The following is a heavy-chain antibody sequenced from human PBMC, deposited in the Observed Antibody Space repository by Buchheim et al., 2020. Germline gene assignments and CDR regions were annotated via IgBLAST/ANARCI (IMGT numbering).Heavy chain of an antibody. V-gene: IGHV3-74*01. J-gene: IGHJ4*02. Sequence: VQLVESRGGLVQPGGSLRLSCAASGFTFSDLWMHWVRQTPGKGLMWVSRINSDGSSTIYGESVKGRFTVSRDNAKNTLYLQMNSLRAEDTGVYYCARDPLLNGGTLDYWGQGT. CDR1: GFTFSDLW. CDR3: ARDPLLNGGTLDY. D-gene: IGHD1-1*01. CDR2: INSDGSST.